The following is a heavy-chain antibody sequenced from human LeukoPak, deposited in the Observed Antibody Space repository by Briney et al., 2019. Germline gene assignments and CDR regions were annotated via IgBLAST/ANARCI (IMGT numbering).Heavy chain of an antibody. CDR3: AREQHAIDY. CDR2: IYYSGST. V-gene: IGHV4-31*03. Sequence: KSSETLSLTCTVSGGSISSGGYYWSWIRQHPGKGLEWIGYIYYSGSTYYNPSLKSRVIISVDTSRNQFSPKLSSVTAADTAVYYCAREQHAIDYWGQGTLVTVSS. D-gene: IGHD6-13*01. CDR1: GGSISSGGYY. J-gene: IGHJ4*02.